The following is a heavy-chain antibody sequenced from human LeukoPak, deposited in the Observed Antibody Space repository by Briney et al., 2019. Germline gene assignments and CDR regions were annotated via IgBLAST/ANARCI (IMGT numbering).Heavy chain of an antibody. CDR3: ARDSAGDAFDI. CDR1: GFTFSSYS. D-gene: IGHD6-13*01. CDR2: ISSSSSYI. J-gene: IGHJ3*02. Sequence: RGSLRLSCAASGFTFSSYSMNWVRQAPGKGLEWVSSISSSSSYIYYADSVKGRFTISRDNAKNSLYLQMNSLRAEDTAVYYCARDSAGDAFDIWGQGTMVTVSS. V-gene: IGHV3-21*01.